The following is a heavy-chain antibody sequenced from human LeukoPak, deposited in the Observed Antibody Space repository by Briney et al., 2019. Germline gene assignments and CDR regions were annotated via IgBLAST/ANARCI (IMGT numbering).Heavy chain of an antibody. CDR2: IYSRGIT. CDR1: GDSTTSVLSY. J-gene: IGHJ5*02. D-gene: IGHD2-8*01. CDR3: ARRNYGVGFDP. Sequence: SETLSLTCIVSGDSTTSVLSYWGWIRHPPGRGLEWIGCIYSRGITFYSPSLKSRVTMSVDASKNQFSLRLSSVTAADTAVYYCARRNYGVGFDPWGQGTLVTVSS. V-gene: IGHV4-39*01.